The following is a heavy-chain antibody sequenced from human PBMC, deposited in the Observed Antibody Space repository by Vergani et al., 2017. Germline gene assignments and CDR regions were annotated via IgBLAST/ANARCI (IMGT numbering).Heavy chain of an antibody. Sequence: EVQLLESGGGLVQPGGSRRLSCAGAGFTFDTYTMAYVRQAPGKGLEWVATISSGGGYIFYADSVKGRFTISRDNSKNSLFLQMNSLKDEDTAVYYCTTSWGWYYLQCEYFQYWGRGTLVSVSS. CDR2: ISSGGGYI. CDR3: TTSWGWYYLQCEYFQY. V-gene: IGHV3-21*02. J-gene: IGHJ1*01. D-gene: IGHD3-10*01. CDR1: GFTFDTYT.